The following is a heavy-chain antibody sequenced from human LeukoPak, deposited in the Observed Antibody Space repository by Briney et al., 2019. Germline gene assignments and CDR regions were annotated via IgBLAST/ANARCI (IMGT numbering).Heavy chain of an antibody. D-gene: IGHD1-7*01. CDR2: IYWDDDK. J-gene: IGHJ4*02. CDR1: GFSLTTSGVG. V-gene: IGHV2-5*02. CDR3: AHRRRLDRDWNYGRFDF. Sequence: SGPTLVNPTQSLTLTCTFSGFSLTTSGVGVGWSRQPPGKALEWLAPIYWDDDKRYSPSLTGRLSITKDTSKNQVVLTMTNMDPVDTATYYCAHRRRLDRDWNYGRFDFRGQGMLVTVSS.